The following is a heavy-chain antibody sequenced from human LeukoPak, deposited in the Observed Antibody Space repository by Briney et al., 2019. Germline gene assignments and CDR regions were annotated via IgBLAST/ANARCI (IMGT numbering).Heavy chain of an antibody. Sequence: PSETLSLTCTVSGGSISSYYWSWIRQPPGKGLEWIGYIYTSGSTYYNPSLKSRVTISVDTSKNQFSLKLSSVTAADTAVYYCARPLRDCSSTSCYTGDYYYYYVDVWGKRTTVTVSS. CDR2: IYTSGST. V-gene: IGHV4-4*09. CDR3: ARPLRDCSSTSCYTGDYYYYYVDV. J-gene: IGHJ6*03. D-gene: IGHD2-2*02. CDR1: GGSISSYY.